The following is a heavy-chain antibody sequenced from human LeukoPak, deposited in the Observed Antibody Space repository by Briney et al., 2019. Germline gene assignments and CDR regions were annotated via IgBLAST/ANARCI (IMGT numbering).Heavy chain of an antibody. V-gene: IGHV1-3*01. CDR1: GYTFTSYA. CDR2: INAGNGNT. J-gene: IGHJ4*02. CDR3: ARDRSFRLWFGEFPY. Sequence: RASVKVSCKASGYTFTSYAMHWVRQAPGQRLEWMGWINAGNGNTKYSQKFQGRVTITRDTSASTAYMDLSSLRSEDTAVYYCARDRSFRLWFGEFPYWGQGTLVTVSS. D-gene: IGHD3-10*01.